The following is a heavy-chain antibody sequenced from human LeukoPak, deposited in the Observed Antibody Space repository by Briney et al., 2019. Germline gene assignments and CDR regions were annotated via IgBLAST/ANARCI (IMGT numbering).Heavy chain of an antibody. CDR2: ISSSSDAI. D-gene: IGHD5-12*01. CDR3: ARAMRSGYDY. J-gene: IGHJ4*02. Sequence: GGSLRLSCAASGFTFRTYGMHWVRQAPGKGLEWVSYISSSSDAIYYADSVKGRFTISRDNARNSLYLQMNSLRDEDTAVYHCARAMRSGYDYWGQGTLVTVSS. CDR1: GFTFRTYG. V-gene: IGHV3-48*02.